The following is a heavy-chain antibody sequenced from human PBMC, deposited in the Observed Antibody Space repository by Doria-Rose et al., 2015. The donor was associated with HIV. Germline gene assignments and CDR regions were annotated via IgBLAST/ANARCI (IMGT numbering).Heavy chain of an antibody. J-gene: IGHJ4*02. CDR1: GVSLSSPGMG. CDR3: ARIKSSRWYHKYYFDF. V-gene: IGHV2-26*01. CDR2: IFSDDER. D-gene: IGHD6-13*01. Sequence: QITLKESGPVLVKPTETLTLTCTVSGVSLSSPGMGVSWIRQPPGKAQEWLANIFSDDERSYETSLKSRLTISRGTSKSQVVLTMTDMDPVDTATYYCARIKSSRWYHKYYFDFWGQGTLVIVS.